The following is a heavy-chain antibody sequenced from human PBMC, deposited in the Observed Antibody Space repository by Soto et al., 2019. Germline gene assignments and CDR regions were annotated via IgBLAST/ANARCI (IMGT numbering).Heavy chain of an antibody. V-gene: IGHV1-69*02. CDR1: GGTFSSYT. D-gene: IGHD4-17*01. J-gene: IGHJ4*02. Sequence: QVKLVQSGAEVKKPGSSVKVSCKASGGTFSSYTISWVRQAPGQGLEWMGRIIPILGIANFAQKFQGRVTITADKSTSTAYMELSSLRSEDTAVYYCASGSYGDGYYFDYWGQGTLVTVSS. CDR3: ASGSYGDGYYFDY. CDR2: IIPILGIA.